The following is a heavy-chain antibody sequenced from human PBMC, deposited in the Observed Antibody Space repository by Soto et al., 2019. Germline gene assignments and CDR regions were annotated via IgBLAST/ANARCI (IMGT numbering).Heavy chain of an antibody. CDR3: ARGGHYDSVWGGFAF. D-gene: IGHD3-16*01. CDR2: IYHTGST. J-gene: IGHJ4*01. V-gene: IGHV4-4*02. Sequence: QVLLQESGPGLVKPSGTLSLMCAVSGASVSSSNWWSWVRQTPGKGLEWIGKIYHTGSTNYNPSLKSRVTLSVDMSKNQFSLKRTSVTAADTAVYYCARGGHYDSVWGGFAFWGHGTLVTVSS. CDR1: GASVSSSNW.